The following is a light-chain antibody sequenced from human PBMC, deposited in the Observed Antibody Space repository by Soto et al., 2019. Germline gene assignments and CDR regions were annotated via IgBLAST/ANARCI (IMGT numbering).Light chain of an antibody. Sequence: DIQLTQSPSFLSASVADRVTITCRASQYCSRSLGWYRQNPWKAPMVLISGASNLQSGVPSRFRGSGSGTDFTLTISSLQSEDFASYFCQHTFNSPPWTFGQGTKVDIK. V-gene: IGKV1-9*01. J-gene: IGKJ1*01. CDR2: GAS. CDR1: QYCSRS. CDR3: QHTFNSPPWT.